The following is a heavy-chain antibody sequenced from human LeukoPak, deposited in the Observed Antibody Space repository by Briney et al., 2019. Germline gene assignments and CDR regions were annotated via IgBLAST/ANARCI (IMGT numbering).Heavy chain of an antibody. V-gene: IGHV4-61*02. D-gene: IGHD2-2*02. CDR1: GGSISSGSYY. J-gene: IGHJ4*02. CDR3: ARAFRCSSTSCYTRGLDY. Sequence: PSETLSLTCTVSGGSISSGSYYWSWIRQPAGKGLEWIGCIYTSGSTNYNPSLKSRVTTSVDTSKNQFSLKLSSVTAADTAVYYCARAFRCSSTSCYTRGLDYWGQGTLVTVSS. CDR2: IYTSGST.